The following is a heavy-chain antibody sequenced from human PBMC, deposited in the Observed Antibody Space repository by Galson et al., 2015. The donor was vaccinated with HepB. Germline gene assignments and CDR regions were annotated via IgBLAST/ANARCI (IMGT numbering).Heavy chain of an antibody. CDR3: AKANTYYDILTGYYFDY. CDR1: GFTFDDYA. D-gene: IGHD3-9*01. Sequence: SLRLSCAASGFTFDDYAMHWVRHAPGKGLEWVSGISWNSGSIGYADSVKGRFTISRDNAKNSLYLQMNSLRAEDTALYYCAKANTYYDILTGYYFDYWGQGTLVTVSS. J-gene: IGHJ4*02. V-gene: IGHV3-9*01. CDR2: ISWNSGSI.